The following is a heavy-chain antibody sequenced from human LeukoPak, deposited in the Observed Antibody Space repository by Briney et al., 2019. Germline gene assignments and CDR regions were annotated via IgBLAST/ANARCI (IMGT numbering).Heavy chain of an antibody. J-gene: IGHJ1*01. V-gene: IGHV4-61*05. CDR2: IYYSGST. CDR3: ARAEIAVAGIEYFQH. CDR1: GGSISTSSYY. D-gene: IGHD6-19*01. Sequence: SETLSLTCTVSGGSISTSSYYWGWVRQPPGKGLEWIGYIYYSGSTNYNPSLKSRVTISVDTSKNQFSLKLSSVTAADTAVYYCARAEIAVAGIEYFQHWGQGTLVTVSS.